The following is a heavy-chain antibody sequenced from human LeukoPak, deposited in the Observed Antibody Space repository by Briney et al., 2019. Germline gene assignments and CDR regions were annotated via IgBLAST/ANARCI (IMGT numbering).Heavy chain of an antibody. D-gene: IGHD2-21*02. CDR2: IYHSGSP. CDR3: ARHGGDYGYYTFDI. CDR1: GGSISSNNW. J-gene: IGHJ3*02. Sequence: SETLSLTCAVSGGSISSNNWWGWVRQPPGKGLEWIGEIYHSGSPNYNPSLKSRVTISVDTSKNQFSLKLSSATAADTAVYYCARHGGDYGYYTFDIWGQGTMVTVSP. V-gene: IGHV4-4*02.